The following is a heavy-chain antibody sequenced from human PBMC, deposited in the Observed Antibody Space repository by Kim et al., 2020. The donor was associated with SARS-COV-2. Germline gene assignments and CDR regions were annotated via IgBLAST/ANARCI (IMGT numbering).Heavy chain of an antibody. V-gene: IGHV4-39*01. CDR2: IYYSGST. CDR1: GGSISSSSYY. CDR3: AVSQGYDFWSGSRDLDY. Sequence: SETLSLTCTVSGGSISSSSYYWGWIRQPPGKGLEWIGSIYYSGSTYYNPSLKSRVTISVDTSKNQFSLKLSSVTAADTAVYYCAVSQGYDFWSGSRDLDYWGQGTLVTVSS. D-gene: IGHD3-3*01. J-gene: IGHJ4*02.